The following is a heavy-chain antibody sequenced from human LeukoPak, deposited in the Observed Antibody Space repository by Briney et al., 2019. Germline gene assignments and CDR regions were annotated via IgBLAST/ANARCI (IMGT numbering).Heavy chain of an antibody. J-gene: IGHJ4*02. V-gene: IGHV3-7*01. D-gene: IGHD3-3*01. CDR1: GFTVNNKY. Sequence: GGSLRLSCAASGFTVNNKYMTWVRQAQGKGLEWVANINQDGTEKYYVDSVKGRFTISRDNAKNSLYLQMNSLRAEDTAVYYCARLREIPVFGVVTKSTSYFDYWGQGTLVAVSS. CDR3: ARLREIPVFGVVTKSTSYFDY. CDR2: INQDGTEK.